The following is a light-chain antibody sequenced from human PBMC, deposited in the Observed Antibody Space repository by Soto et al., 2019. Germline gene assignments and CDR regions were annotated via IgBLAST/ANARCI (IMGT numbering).Light chain of an antibody. Sequence: QPVLTQSPSASASLGASVKVNCTLSSGHSNYAIAWHQQQPEKGPRYLMKLNSDGSHTKGDGIPDRFSGSSSGAERYLTISSLQSDDEADYYCQTWGTGIVVFGGGTKLTVL. J-gene: IGLJ2*01. V-gene: IGLV4-69*01. CDR3: QTWGTGIVV. CDR2: LNSDGSH. CDR1: SGHSNYA.